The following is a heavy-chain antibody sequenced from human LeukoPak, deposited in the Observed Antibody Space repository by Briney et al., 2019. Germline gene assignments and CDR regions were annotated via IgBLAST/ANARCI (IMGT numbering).Heavy chain of an antibody. CDR2: IKTKTDGGTT. J-gene: IGHJ3*02. CDR1: GFTFSNAW. D-gene: IGHD2-21*02. Sequence: GGSLRLSCAASGFTFSNAWMSWVRQAPGKGLEWVGRIKTKTDGGTTDYAAPVQGRFTISRDDSKNTLYLQMNSLKTEDTAVYFCTTETLTRRDAFDIWGQGTVVTVSS. CDR3: TTETLTRRDAFDI. V-gene: IGHV3-15*01.